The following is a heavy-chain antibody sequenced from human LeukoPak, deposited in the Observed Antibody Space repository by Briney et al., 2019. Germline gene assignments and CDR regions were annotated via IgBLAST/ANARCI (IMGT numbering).Heavy chain of an antibody. CDR3: ARGYSPSVRTTGNDS. CDR2: MNPNSGNT. CDR1: GYTFTSHD. Sequence: ASVKVSCKASGYTFTSHDINWVRQATGQGLEWMGWMNPNSGNTGYAQKFQGRVAMTRDTSINTAYLDLYSLRSEDTAMYYCARGYSPSVRTTGNDSWGQGTLVTVSS. J-gene: IGHJ4*02. V-gene: IGHV1-8*01. D-gene: IGHD1-1*01.